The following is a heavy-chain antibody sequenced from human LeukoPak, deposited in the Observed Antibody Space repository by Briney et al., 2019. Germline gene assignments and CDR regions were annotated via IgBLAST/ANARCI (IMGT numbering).Heavy chain of an antibody. D-gene: IGHD5-24*01. V-gene: IGHV4-59*10. Sequence: SETLSLTCAVYGGSISSYYWSWIRQPAGKGLEWIGRIYTSGSTNYNPSLKSRVTMSVDTSKNQFSLKLSSVTAADTAVYYCARHRSGWLQSSFDYWGQGTLVTVSS. CDR1: GGSISSYY. J-gene: IGHJ4*02. CDR2: IYTSGST. CDR3: ARHRSGWLQSSFDY.